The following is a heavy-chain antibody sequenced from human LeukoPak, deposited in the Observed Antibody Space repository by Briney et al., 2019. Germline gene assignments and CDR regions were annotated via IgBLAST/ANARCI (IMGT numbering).Heavy chain of an antibody. CDR2: INPNSGGT. CDR3: ARPPLGDCSGGSCYSDFQH. V-gene: IGHV1-2*02. CDR1: GYTFTGYY. J-gene: IGHJ1*01. D-gene: IGHD2-15*01. Sequence: ASVKVSCKASGYTFTGYYMHWVRQAPGQGLEWMGWINPNSGGTNYAQKFQGRVTMTRDTSISTAYMELSRLRSDDTAVYYCARPPLGDCSGGSCYSDFQHWGQGTLVTVSS.